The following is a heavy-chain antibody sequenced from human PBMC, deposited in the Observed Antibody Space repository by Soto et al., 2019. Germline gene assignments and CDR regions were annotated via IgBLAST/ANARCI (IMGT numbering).Heavy chain of an antibody. Sequence: GGSLRLSCAASGFTFSSYSMNWVRQAPGKGLEWVSYISSSSTIYYADSVKGRFTISRDNAKNSLYLQMNSLRAEDTAVYYCARWVRGVPFDYWGQGTLVTVSS. CDR1: GFTFSSYS. D-gene: IGHD3-10*01. CDR2: ISSSSTI. CDR3: ARWVRGVPFDY. V-gene: IGHV3-48*01. J-gene: IGHJ4*02.